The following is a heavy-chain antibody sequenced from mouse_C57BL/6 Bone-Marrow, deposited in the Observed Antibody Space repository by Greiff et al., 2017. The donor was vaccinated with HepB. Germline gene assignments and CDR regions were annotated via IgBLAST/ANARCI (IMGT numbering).Heavy chain of an antibody. CDR2: IYPGDGDT. J-gene: IGHJ4*01. CDR1: GYAFSSYW. CDR3: ARDGYPFYAMDY. D-gene: IGHD2-3*01. Sequence: LMEPGASVKISCKASGYAFSSYWMNWVKQRPGKGLEWIGQIYPGDGDTNYNGKFKGKATLTADKSSSTAYMQLSSLTSEDSAVYFCARDGYPFYAMDYWGQGTSVTVSS. V-gene: IGHV1-80*01.